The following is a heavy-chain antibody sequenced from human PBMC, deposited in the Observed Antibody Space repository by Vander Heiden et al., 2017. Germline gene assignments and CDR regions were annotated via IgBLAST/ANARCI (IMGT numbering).Heavy chain of an antibody. V-gene: IGHV3-23*01. CDR2: ISGSGGST. CDR3: AKDRYYDSSGYYDY. Sequence: EVQLLEPGGGLVQPGGSLRLSCAASGFTFSSYAMSWIRQAAGKGLEWVSAISGSGGSTYYADSVKGRFTISRDNSKNTLYLQMNGLRAEDTAVYYCAKDRYYDSSGYYDYWGQGTLVTVSS. D-gene: IGHD3-22*01. CDR1: GFTFSSYA. J-gene: IGHJ4*02.